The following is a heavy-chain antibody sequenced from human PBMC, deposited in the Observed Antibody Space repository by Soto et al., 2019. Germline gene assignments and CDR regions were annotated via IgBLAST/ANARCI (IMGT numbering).Heavy chain of an antibody. CDR3: ASGAAAGTGKDFDY. V-gene: IGHV4-34*01. CDR2: INHSGST. Sequence: SDTLSLTCAVYGGSFSGYYWRWIRQPPGKGLEWIGEINHSGSTNYNPSLKSRVTISVDTSKNQFSLKLSSVTAADTAVYYCASGAAAGTGKDFDYWGQGTLVTVSS. D-gene: IGHD6-13*01. CDR1: GGSFSGYY. J-gene: IGHJ4*02.